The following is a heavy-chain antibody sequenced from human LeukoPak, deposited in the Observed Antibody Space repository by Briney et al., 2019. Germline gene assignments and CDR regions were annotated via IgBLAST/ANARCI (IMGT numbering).Heavy chain of an antibody. CDR3: ARAGLRGYSYGYGGSAFDY. CDR1: GGSISSYY. Sequence: SETLSLTCTVSGGSISSYYWSWIRQPPGKGLEWIGYIYYSGSTNYNPSLKSRVTISVDTSKNQFSLKLSSVAAADTAVYYCARAGLRGYSYGYGGSAFDYWGQGTLVTVSS. CDR2: IYYSGST. V-gene: IGHV4-59*01. J-gene: IGHJ4*02. D-gene: IGHD5-18*01.